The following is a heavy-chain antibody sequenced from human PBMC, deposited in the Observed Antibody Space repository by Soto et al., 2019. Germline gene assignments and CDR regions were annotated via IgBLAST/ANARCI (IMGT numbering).Heavy chain of an antibody. CDR1: GGSISSYY. CDR2: IYYSGST. D-gene: IGHD2-15*01. V-gene: IGHV4-59*08. Sequence: SETLSLTCTVSGGSISSYYWSWIRQPPGKGLEWIGYIYYSGSTNYNPSLKSRVTISVDTSKNQFSLKLSSVTAADTAVYYCARAIYGSGGSCYSGLDYWGQGTLVPVSS. CDR3: ARAIYGSGGSCYSGLDY. J-gene: IGHJ4*02.